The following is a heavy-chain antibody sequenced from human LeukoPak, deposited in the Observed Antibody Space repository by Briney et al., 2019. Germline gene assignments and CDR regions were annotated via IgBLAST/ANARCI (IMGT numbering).Heavy chain of an antibody. CDR1: GFSFNIHA. J-gene: IGHJ4*02. D-gene: IGHD7-27*01. V-gene: IGHV3-23*01. CDR3: AKDATPRNSVWDYFDY. Sequence: GGSLRLSCAASGFSFNIHAMTWVRQAPGKGLEWVAVIGGPDDTHYAASVKGRFAVSRDDSTNTVFLQMNSLRADDSAIYYCAKDATPRNSVWDYFDYWGQGTLVTVSS. CDR2: IGGPDDT.